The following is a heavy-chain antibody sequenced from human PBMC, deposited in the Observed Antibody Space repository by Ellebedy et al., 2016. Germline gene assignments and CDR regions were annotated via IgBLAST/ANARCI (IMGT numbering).Heavy chain of an antibody. CDR1: GFTFSSYD. J-gene: IGHJ6*02. CDR2: ISYDGGIK. CDR3: ARELPGGYYDSSGYYGMDV. V-gene: IGHV3-30*03. Sequence: GGSLRLSCAASGFTFSSYDMHWVRQAPGKGLEWVAVISYDGGIKYYPDSVKGRFTISRDNSKNTLYLQMNSLRAEDTAVYYCARELPGGYYDSSGYYGMDVWGQGTTVTVSS. D-gene: IGHD3-22*01.